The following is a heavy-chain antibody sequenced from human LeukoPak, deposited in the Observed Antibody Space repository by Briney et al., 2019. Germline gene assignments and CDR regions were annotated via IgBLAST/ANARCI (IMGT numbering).Heavy chain of an antibody. Sequence: SETLSLTCAVYGGSFRGYYWSWIRQPPGKGLEWIGEINHSGSTNYNPSLKSRVTISVDTSKNQFSLKLSSVTAADTAVYYCARSTDGRWLQLRGGYFDYWGQGTLVTVSS. CDR2: INHSGST. J-gene: IGHJ4*02. CDR3: ARSTDGRWLQLRGGYFDY. V-gene: IGHV4-34*01. CDR1: GGSFRGYY. D-gene: IGHD5-24*01.